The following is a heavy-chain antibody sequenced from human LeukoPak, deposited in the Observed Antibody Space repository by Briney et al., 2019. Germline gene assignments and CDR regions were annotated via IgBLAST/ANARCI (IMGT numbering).Heavy chain of an antibody. CDR3: ARGPYYGSNYYYGMDV. CDR1: GYTFTSYG. J-gene: IGHJ6*02. Sequence: ASVKVSCKASGYTFTSYGISWVRQAPGQGLEWLGWISAYNGNTNYAQKLQGRVTMTTDTSTSTAYMELRSLRSDDTAVYYCARGPYYGSNYYYGMDVWGQGTTVTVSS. CDR2: ISAYNGNT. D-gene: IGHD3-10*01. V-gene: IGHV1-18*01.